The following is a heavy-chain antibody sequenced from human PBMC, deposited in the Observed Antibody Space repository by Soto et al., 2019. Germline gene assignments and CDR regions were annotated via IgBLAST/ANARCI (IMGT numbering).Heavy chain of an antibody. CDR1: GFSFSSYW. V-gene: IGHV5-51*01. Sequence: GESLKISCKGSGFSFSSYWIGWVRQMPGKGLEWMGIIYPGDSDTRYSPSFQGQVTISVDKSVSTAYLQWSSLKASDTAMYYCARRGAYHYDSSGYSAGVCGQGTLLTVSS. CDR3: ARRGAYHYDSSGYSAGV. J-gene: IGHJ4*02. CDR2: IYPGDSDT. D-gene: IGHD3-22*01.